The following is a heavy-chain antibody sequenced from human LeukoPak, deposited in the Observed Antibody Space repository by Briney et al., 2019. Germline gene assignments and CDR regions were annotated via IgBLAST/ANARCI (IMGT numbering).Heavy chain of an antibody. D-gene: IGHD6-13*01. CDR1: GGTFSSYA. Sequence: SVKVSCKDSGGTFSSYAISWVRQAPGQGREWMGGIISIFGTANYVQKFQGRVTITADDSTSTAYMELSSLRSEHTAVYHCAVLRSSSSSPDDAFDIWGQGTMVTVSS. J-gene: IGHJ3*02. V-gene: IGHV1-69*01. CDR2: IISIFGTA. CDR3: AVLRSSSSSPDDAFDI.